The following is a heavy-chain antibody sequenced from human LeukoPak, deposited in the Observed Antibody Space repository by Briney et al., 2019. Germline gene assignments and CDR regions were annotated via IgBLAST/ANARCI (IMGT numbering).Heavy chain of an antibody. CDR1: GGSISSYY. J-gene: IGHJ4*02. D-gene: IGHD3-16*01. CDR3: ARLSYVDYYFDY. CDR2: IYYSGST. V-gene: IGHV4-59*08. Sequence: SETLSLTCTVSGGSISSYYWSWIRQPPGKGLEWIGYIYYSGSTNYSPSLKSRVTISVDTSKNQFSLKLSSVTAADTAVYYCARLSYVDYYFDYWGQGTLVTVSS.